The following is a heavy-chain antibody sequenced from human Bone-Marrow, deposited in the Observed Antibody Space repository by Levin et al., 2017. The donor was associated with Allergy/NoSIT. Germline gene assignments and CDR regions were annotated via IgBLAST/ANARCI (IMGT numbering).Heavy chain of an antibody. CDR1: GFTFDDSA. D-gene: IGHD6-13*01. V-gene: IGHV3-9*01. CDR2: TSWNDARR. CDR3: AKDISSEASSLDS. Sequence: LSLPCAVSGFTFDDSAMHWVRQAPGKGLEWVAGTSWNDARRDYVDSVKGRFTISRDNGKNSLYLQMNSLKPEDTALYFCAKDISSEASSLDSWGQGTLVTVSS. J-gene: IGHJ4*02.